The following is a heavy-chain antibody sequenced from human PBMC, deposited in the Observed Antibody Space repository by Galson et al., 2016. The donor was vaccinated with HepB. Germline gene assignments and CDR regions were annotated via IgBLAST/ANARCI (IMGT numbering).Heavy chain of an antibody. J-gene: IGHJ6*02. Sequence: SVKVSCKASGYTFTSYAMHWVRQAPGQRLEWMGWINAGNGNTKYSQKFQGRVTITRDTSASTAYMELSSLRSEDTAVYYCARVRDGYNKYYHYGLDVWGQGTTVTVSS. CDR1: GYTFTSYA. D-gene: IGHD5-24*01. V-gene: IGHV1-3*01. CDR2: INAGNGNT. CDR3: ARVRDGYNKYYHYGLDV.